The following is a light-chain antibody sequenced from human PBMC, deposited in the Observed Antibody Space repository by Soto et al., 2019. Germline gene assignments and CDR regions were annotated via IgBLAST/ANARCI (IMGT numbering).Light chain of an antibody. V-gene: IGKV1-5*03. CDR1: QTISSW. Sequence: DIQMTQSPSTLSGSVGDRVTITCRASQTISSWSAWYQQKPGKAPKLLIYKASTLKSGVPSRFSGSGSGTEFTLTISSLQPDDFETYYCQHYHSYSEAFGKGT. CDR3: QHYHSYSEA. CDR2: KAS. J-gene: IGKJ1*01.